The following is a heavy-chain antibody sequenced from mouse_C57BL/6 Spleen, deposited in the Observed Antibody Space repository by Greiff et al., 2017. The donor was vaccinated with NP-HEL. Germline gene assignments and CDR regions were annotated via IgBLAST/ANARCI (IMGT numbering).Heavy chain of an antibody. J-gene: IGHJ2*01. CDR3: ARGDGYYGY. V-gene: IGHV5-17*01. CDR1: GFTFSDYG. CDR2: ISSGSSTI. Sequence: EVQVVESGGGLVKPGGSLKLSCAASGFTFSDYGMHWVRQAPEKGLEWVAYISSGSSTIYYADTVKVRFTISRDNAKNTLFRQMTSLRSEDTAMYYCARGDGYYGYWGQGTTLTVSS. D-gene: IGHD2-3*01.